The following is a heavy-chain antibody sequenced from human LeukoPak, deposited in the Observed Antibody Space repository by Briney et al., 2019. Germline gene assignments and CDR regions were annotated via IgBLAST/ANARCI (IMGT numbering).Heavy chain of an antibody. CDR1: GFTFSSYS. J-gene: IGHJ4*02. Sequence: GGSLRLSCAASGFTFSSYSMNWVRQAPGKGLEWVSSISSSGSSIYYADSVKGRFTISRDNAKNSLYLQMSSLRAEDTAVYYCAGSVFAGYGSGTHYDYWGQGTLVTVSS. CDR2: ISSSGSSI. CDR3: AGSVFAGYGSGTHYDY. D-gene: IGHD3-10*01. V-gene: IGHV3-21*01.